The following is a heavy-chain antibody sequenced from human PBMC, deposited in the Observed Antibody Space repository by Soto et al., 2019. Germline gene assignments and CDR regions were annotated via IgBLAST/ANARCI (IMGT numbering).Heavy chain of an antibody. Sequence: SVKVSCKASGGTFSSYAIHWVRQAPGQGLEWMRGIIPMYGPAKYAQRFQGRVTITADESTTTVYMELTSLTSQDTAVYYCARVTSMVRGVIDNWFDPWGHGTLVTVSS. CDR3: ARVTSMVRGVIDNWFDP. CDR2: IIPMYGPA. D-gene: IGHD3-10*01. V-gene: IGHV1-69*13. J-gene: IGHJ5*02. CDR1: GGTFSSYA.